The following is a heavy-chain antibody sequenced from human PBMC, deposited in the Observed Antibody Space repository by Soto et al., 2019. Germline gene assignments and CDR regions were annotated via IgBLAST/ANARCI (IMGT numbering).Heavy chain of an antibody. J-gene: IGHJ6*02. CDR2: IDWDDDK. Sequence: SGPTLVNPTQTLTLTCTFSGFSLSTSGMCVSWIRQPPGKALEWLALIDWDDDKYYSTSLKTRLTISKDTSKNQVVLTMTNMDPVDTATYYCARTIYYYGSGSYYYGMDVWGQETTVTVSS. V-gene: IGHV2-70*01. CDR3: ARTIYYYGSGSYYYGMDV. CDR1: GFSLSTSGMC. D-gene: IGHD3-10*01.